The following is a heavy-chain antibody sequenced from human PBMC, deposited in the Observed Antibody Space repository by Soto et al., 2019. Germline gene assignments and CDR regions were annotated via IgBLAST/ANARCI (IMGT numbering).Heavy chain of an antibody. J-gene: IGHJ4*02. Sequence: GWSLRLSCASSVFTFSNYWMQWVRQAPGKGLVWVSRINSDGSTTSYADSVKGRFTISRDNAKNTLYLQMNSLRAEDTAVYYCARDGPGQVDYWGQGTQVTVSS. V-gene: IGHV3-74*01. CDR3: ARDGPGQVDY. CDR1: VFTFSNYW. CDR2: INSDGSTT.